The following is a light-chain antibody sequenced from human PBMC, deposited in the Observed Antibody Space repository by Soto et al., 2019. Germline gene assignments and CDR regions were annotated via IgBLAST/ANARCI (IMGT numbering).Light chain of an antibody. J-gene: IGKJ1*01. V-gene: IGKV4-1*01. CDR1: QSSLYSSNSKNY. Sequence: DNVMTQSPHSLAVSLGERATINCRSSQSSLYSSNSKNYIAWYQQKAGQPPRRLIYWASTRESGVPDRFTGRGSGTDFTLTISSLEAEDVEVYYCQQYSSHPTLGHGTKVEIK. CDR2: WAS. CDR3: QQYSSHPT.